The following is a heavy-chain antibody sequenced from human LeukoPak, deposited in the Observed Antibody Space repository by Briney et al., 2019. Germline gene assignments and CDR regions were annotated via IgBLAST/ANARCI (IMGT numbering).Heavy chain of an antibody. CDR3: ARALGYCSSTSCYRRGNLVDY. V-gene: IGHV1-2*02. CDR2: INPNSGGT. CDR1: GYTFTGYY. D-gene: IGHD2-2*02. J-gene: IGHJ4*02. Sequence: ASVKVSCKASGYTFTGYYMHWVRQAPGQGLEWMGWINPNSGGTNYAQKFQGRVTMTRDTSISTAYMELSRLRSDDPAVYYCARALGYCSSTSCYRRGNLVDYWGQGTLVTVSS.